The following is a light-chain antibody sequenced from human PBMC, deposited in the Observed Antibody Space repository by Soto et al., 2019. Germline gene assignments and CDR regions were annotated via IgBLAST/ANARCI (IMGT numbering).Light chain of an antibody. Sequence: EIVLTQSPDTLSLSPGERATLSCRASQSISCSYLAWYQQKPGQAPRLLIYGAPSRATGIPDRFSGSVSGTDFTLTIRRLEPEDVAVYYCQHYLHAPRTFGQGTKVEVK. CDR1: QSISCSY. V-gene: IGKV3-20*01. CDR2: GAP. J-gene: IGKJ1*01. CDR3: QHYLHAPRT.